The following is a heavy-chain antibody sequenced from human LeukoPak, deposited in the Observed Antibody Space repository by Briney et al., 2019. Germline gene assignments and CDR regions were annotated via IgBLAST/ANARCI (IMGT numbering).Heavy chain of an antibody. D-gene: IGHD3-22*01. J-gene: IGHJ4*02. CDR3: ARDLTWDSSAPEGGP. V-gene: IGHV3-7*01. Sequence: GGSLGLSCAASGFTFSSYWMNWVCQAPGKGWEGVANIKQDGSEKFYVDSVKGRFTISRDNAKNSLFLQMNSLRAEDTAVYYCARDLTWDSSAPEGGPWGQGTLVTVSS. CDR2: IKQDGSEK. CDR1: GFTFSSYW.